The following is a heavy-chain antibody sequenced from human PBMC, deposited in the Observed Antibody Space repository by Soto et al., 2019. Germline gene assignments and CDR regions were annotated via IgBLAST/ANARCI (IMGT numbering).Heavy chain of an antibody. CDR2: IHGGAGNT. Sequence: ASVKVSCKASGYPFINFAIHWVRQAPGQRLEWMGWIHGGAGNTKYSEKFQDRVTITRDTSASIVYMELSRLRSDDTAVYYCARGPPTGSSGWFYFDSWGQGPLVNVSS. V-gene: IGHV1-3*01. CDR3: ARGPPTGSSGWFYFDS. D-gene: IGHD6-19*01. J-gene: IGHJ4*02. CDR1: GYPFINFA.